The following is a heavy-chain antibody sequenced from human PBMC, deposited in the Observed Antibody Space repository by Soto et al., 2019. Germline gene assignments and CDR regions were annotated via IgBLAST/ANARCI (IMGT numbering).Heavy chain of an antibody. Sequence: QVQLQESGPGLVKPSETLSLTYNVSGASITTYYWSWIRQPPGKGLEWIGYIYYSGHINYNPSLKSRVTISVDTSKNQFSLKLSSVTAADTAVYYCARHGATNWGGFFVSWGLGTLVSVSS. D-gene: IGHD7-27*01. CDR2: IYYSGHI. CDR1: GASITTYY. CDR3: ARHGATNWGGFFVS. V-gene: IGHV4-59*08. J-gene: IGHJ4*02.